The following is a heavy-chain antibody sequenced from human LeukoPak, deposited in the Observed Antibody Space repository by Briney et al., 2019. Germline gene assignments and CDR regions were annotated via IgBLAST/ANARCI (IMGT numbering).Heavy chain of an antibody. D-gene: IGHD3-22*01. CDR3: AASTDYYDSSGYTDY. J-gene: IGHJ4*02. CDR2: LVVGSGNT. CDR1: GFTFTSSA. V-gene: IGHV1-58*02. Sequence: SVKVSCKASGFTFTSSAMQWVRQARGQRLEWIGWLVVGSGNTNYAQKFQERVTITRDMSTSTAYMELSSLRSEDTAVYYCAASTDYYDSSGYTDYWGQGTLVTVSS.